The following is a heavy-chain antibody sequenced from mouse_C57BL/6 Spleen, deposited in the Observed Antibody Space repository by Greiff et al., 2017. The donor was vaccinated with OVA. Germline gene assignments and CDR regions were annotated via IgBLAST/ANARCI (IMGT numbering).Heavy chain of an antibody. V-gene: IGHV2-9-1*01. CDR1: GFSFTSYA. J-gene: IGHJ3*01. Sequence: VKLQESGPGLVAPSQCLSITCTVSGFSFTSYAISWVRQPPGTGLEWLGVIWTGGGTNYNSDLKSRLSISKDNTKSQVFLKMNSLQTDYTARYYCARNYGYDSSHAWFAYWGQGTLVTVSA. CDR3: ARNYGYDSSHAWFAY. D-gene: IGHD1-1*01. CDR2: IWTGGGT.